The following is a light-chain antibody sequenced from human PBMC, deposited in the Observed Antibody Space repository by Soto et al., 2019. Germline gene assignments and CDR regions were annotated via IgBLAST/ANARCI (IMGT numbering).Light chain of an antibody. CDR2: GAS. J-gene: IGKJ1*01. V-gene: IGKV3-20*01. Sequence: EIVLTQSPGTLSLSPGERATLSCRASQSVSSSYLAWYQQKPGQAPRLLIYGASSRATGIPDRFSGSGCGTDFTPTISRLEPEDFAVYYCQQYGSSSWTFGQGTKVEIK. CDR1: QSVSSSY. CDR3: QQYGSSSWT.